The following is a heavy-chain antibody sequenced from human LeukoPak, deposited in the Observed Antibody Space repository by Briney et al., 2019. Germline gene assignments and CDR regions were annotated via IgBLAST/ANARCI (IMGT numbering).Heavy chain of an antibody. CDR1: GYTFTSYG. CDR2: ISAYNGNT. V-gene: IGHV1-18*01. J-gene: IGHJ4*02. D-gene: IGHD3-22*01. CDR3: ARDWNYYYDSSGDY. Sequence: ASVKVSCKASGYTFTSYGISWVRQAPGQGLEWMGWISAYNGNTNYAQKLQGRATMTTDTSTSTAYMELRSLRSDDTAVYYCARDWNYYYDSSGDYWGQGTLVTVSS.